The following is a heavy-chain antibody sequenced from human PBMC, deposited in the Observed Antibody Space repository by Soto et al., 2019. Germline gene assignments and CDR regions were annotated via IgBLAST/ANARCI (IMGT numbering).Heavy chain of an antibody. CDR2: VSAYNGNT. CDR3: ARDLPPVDY. CDR1: GYTFSSYF. V-gene: IGHV1-18*01. J-gene: IGHJ4*02. Sequence: GASVKVSCKASGYTFSSYFISWVRQAPGQGLEWMGWVSAYNGNTNYAQNLQGRVTMTTDTSTSTAYMELRSLRSDDTAVYYCARDLPPVDYWGQGTLVTVSS.